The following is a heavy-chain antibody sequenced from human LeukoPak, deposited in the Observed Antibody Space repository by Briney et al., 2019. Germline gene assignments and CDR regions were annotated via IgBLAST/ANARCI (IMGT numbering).Heavy chain of an antibody. J-gene: IGHJ4*02. CDR3: ARGRGYSSSWPDY. Sequence: PGGSLRLSCAGSGFTFSGYSLNWVRQAPGKGLEWVSSITSSGSSMYYADSVKGRFTISRDNAESSVYLQMNSLGAEDTAIYYCARGRGYSSSWPDYWGQGTLVTVSS. CDR2: ITSSGSSM. D-gene: IGHD6-13*01. CDR1: GFTFSGYS. V-gene: IGHV3-21*01.